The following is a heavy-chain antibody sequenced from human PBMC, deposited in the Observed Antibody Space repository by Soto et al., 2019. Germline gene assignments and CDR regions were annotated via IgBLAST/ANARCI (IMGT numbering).Heavy chain of an antibody. Sequence: ASVKVSCKASGYTFTGYYMHWVRQAPGQGLEWMGWINPNSGGTNYAQKFQGRVTMTRDTSINTAYMELSRLRSDDTAVYYCARLAIKPGIAAAGAKHYYYYYGMDVWGQGTTVTVSS. J-gene: IGHJ6*02. V-gene: IGHV1-2*02. CDR3: ARLAIKPGIAAAGAKHYYYYYGMDV. CDR2: INPNSGGT. CDR1: GYTFTGYY. D-gene: IGHD6-13*01.